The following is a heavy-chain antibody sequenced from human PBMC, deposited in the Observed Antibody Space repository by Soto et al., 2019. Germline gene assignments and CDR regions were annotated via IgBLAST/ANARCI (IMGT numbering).Heavy chain of an antibody. CDR3: TWSQTVTTFLFDY. D-gene: IGHD4-17*01. V-gene: IGHV3-33*01. CDR2: IWYDGSNK. Sequence: QVQLVESGGGVVQPGRSLRLSCAASGFTFSNYGMHWVRQAPGKGLEWVAVIWYDGSNKYYADPVKGRFTISRDNSKNTLYLQMNSLKTEDTAVYYCTWSQTVTTFLFDYWGQGTLVTVSS. CDR1: GFTFSNYG. J-gene: IGHJ4*02.